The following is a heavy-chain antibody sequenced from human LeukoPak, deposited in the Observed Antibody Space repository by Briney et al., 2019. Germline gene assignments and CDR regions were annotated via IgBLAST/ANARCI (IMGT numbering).Heavy chain of an antibody. CDR2: IYPGDSDT. Sequence: GESLKIFCKGSGYSFTSYWIGWVRQVPGKGLEWMGIIYPGDSDTRYSPSFQGQVTISADKSISTAYLQWSSLKASDTAMYYCARPPVGDWLTPDYWGQGTLVTVSS. CDR3: ARPPVGDWLTPDY. D-gene: IGHD2-21*02. CDR1: GYSFTSYW. J-gene: IGHJ4*02. V-gene: IGHV5-51*01.